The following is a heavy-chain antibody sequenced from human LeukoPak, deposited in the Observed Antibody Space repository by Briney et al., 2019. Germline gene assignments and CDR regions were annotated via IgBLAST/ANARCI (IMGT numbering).Heavy chain of an antibody. Sequence: SETLSLTCAVYGGSFSGYYWSWIRQPPRKGLEWIGEINHSGSTNYNPSLKSRVTISVDTSKNQFSLQLSSVTAADTAVYYCARDGGLELPLGWFDPWGQGTLVIVSS. CDR2: INHSGST. V-gene: IGHV4-34*01. CDR3: ARDGGLELPLGWFDP. J-gene: IGHJ5*02. CDR1: GGSFSGYY. D-gene: IGHD1-7*01.